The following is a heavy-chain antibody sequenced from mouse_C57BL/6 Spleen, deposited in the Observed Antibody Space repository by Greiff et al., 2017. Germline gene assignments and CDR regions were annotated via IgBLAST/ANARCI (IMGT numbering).Heavy chain of an antibody. CDR3: AREVRASGTPWYFDV. V-gene: IGHV1-81*01. D-gene: IGHD4-1*01. CDR1: GYTFTSYG. J-gene: IGHJ1*03. CDR2: IYPRSGNT. Sequence: VQLQESGAELARPGASVKLSCKASGYTFTSYGISWVKQRTGQGLEWIGEIYPRSGNTYYNEKFKGKATLTADKSSSTAYMELRSLTSEDSAVYFCAREVRASGTPWYFDVWGTGTTVTVSS.